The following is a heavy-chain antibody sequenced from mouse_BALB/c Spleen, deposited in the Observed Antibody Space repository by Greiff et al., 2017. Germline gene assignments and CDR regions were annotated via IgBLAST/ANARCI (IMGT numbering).Heavy chain of an antibody. J-gene: IGHJ2*01. V-gene: IGHV14-3*02. CDR3: ARGEGLRYAMDY. CDR2: IDPANGNT. CDR1: GFNIKDTY. Sequence: EVKLVESGAELVKPGASVKLSCTASGFNIKDTYMHWVKQRPEQGLEWIGRIDPANGNTKYDPKFQGKATITADTSSNTAYLQLSSLTSEDTAVYYCARGEGLRYAMDYWGQGTTLTVSS. D-gene: IGHD2-4*01.